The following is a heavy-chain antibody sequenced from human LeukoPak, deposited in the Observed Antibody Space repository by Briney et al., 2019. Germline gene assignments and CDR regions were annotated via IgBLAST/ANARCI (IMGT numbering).Heavy chain of an antibody. V-gene: IGHV4-4*02. D-gene: IGHD4-17*01. J-gene: IGHJ4*02. CDR2: INHSGST. CDR3: ARYLGTDYGDRDYFDY. Sequence: SETLSLTCAVSGGSISSSNWWSWVRQPPGKGLEWIGEINHSGSTNYNPSLKSRVTISVDTSKNQFSLKLSSVTAADTAVYYCARYLGTDYGDRDYFDYWGQGTLVTVSS. CDR1: GGSISSSNW.